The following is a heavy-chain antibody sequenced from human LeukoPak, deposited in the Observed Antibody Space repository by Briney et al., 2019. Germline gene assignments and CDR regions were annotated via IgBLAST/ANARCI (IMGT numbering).Heavy chain of an antibody. CDR1: GFTFSRYW. CDR2: IKQDGSEK. Sequence: PGGSLRLSCVASGFTFSRYWMSWVRQAPGKGLEWVANIKQDGSEKDYVDSVKGRFTISRDNAKNSLYLQMNSLRAEDMAVYYCARDGFLAPGTFDYWGQGTLVTVSS. CDR3: ARDGFLAPGTFDY. J-gene: IGHJ4*02. V-gene: IGHV3-7*01. D-gene: IGHD2/OR15-2a*01.